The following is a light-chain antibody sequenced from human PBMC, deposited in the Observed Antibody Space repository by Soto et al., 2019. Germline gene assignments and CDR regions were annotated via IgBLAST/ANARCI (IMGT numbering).Light chain of an antibody. J-gene: IGKJ5*01. V-gene: IGKV1-5*01. Sequence: DIQLTQPPSTLSAAFGVSVTITCWACLKIRILLAWYQQKPGRAPTPLIFDASTLRTGVPSRFSGSGSGSEFNFTITGLQPDDFATYFCQQYYTYATFGHGTGLEIK. CDR3: QQYYTYAT. CDR1: LKIRIL. CDR2: DAS.